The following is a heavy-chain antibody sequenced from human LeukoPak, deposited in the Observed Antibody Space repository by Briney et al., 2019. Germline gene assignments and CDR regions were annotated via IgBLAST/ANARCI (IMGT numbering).Heavy chain of an antibody. CDR1: GYTFTSYY. CDR3: ARNPLSYYYYYYYMDV. V-gene: IGHV1-46*01. CDR2: INPSGGST. Sequence: GASVKASCKASGYTFTSYYMHWVRQAPGQGLEWMGIINPSGGSTSYAQKFQGRVTMTRDTSTSTVYMELSSLRSEDTAVYYCARNPLSYYYYYYYMDVWGKGTTVTISS. J-gene: IGHJ6*03.